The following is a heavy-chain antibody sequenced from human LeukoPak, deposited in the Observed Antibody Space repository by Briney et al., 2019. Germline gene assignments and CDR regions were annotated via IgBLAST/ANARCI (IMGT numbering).Heavy chain of an antibody. Sequence: TSETLSLTCTVSGGSISSSSYYWGWIRQPPGKGLEWIGSIYYSGSTYYNPSLKSRVTISVDTSKNQFSLKLSSVTAADTAVYYCARGHYQIELWGQGTLVTVSS. D-gene: IGHD3-10*01. CDR1: GGSISSSSYY. J-gene: IGHJ4*02. CDR3: ARGHYQIEL. V-gene: IGHV4-39*07. CDR2: IYYSGST.